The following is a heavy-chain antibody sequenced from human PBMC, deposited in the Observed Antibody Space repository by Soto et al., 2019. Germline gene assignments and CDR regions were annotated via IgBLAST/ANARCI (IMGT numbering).Heavy chain of an antibody. CDR2: IYWSGDE. Sequence: QSTLKESGPTLVKPTQTLTLTCSCSGFSLSTSGVGVGWIRQPPGKALEWLAHIYWSGDEHYRPSLKSRLSITKDTAKNQVVLTMTNMDPVDTATYYCARGLAALPVFAFDIWGQGTMVTVSS. D-gene: IGHD6-6*01. CDR1: GFSLSTSGVG. V-gene: IGHV2-5*01. J-gene: IGHJ3*02. CDR3: ARGLAALPVFAFDI.